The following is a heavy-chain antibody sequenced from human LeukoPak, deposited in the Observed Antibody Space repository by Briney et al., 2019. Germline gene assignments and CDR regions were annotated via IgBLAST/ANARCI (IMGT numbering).Heavy chain of an antibody. Sequence: SGPALVKPTQTLTLTCTFSGFSLSTTEICVSWIRQPPGKALEWIALINWDDDKYYTTSLKTRLTISKDTSKNQVVLTMTNMDSVDTATYYCARMMVSSGSTFDYWGQGTLVTVSS. CDR3: ARMMVSSGSTFDY. CDR1: GFSLSTTEIC. V-gene: IGHV2-70*01. J-gene: IGHJ4*02. CDR2: INWDDDK. D-gene: IGHD6-19*01.